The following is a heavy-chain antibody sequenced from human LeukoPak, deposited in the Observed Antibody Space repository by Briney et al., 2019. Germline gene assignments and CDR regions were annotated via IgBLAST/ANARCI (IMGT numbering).Heavy chain of an antibody. J-gene: IGHJ4*02. Sequence: GGSLRLSCAASGFTVSSNYMSWVRQAPGKGLEWVSVIYSGGSTYYADSVKGRFTISRDNSKNTLYLQMNSLRAEDTAVYYCARDGTDSSGYYPYYFDYWGQGTLVTVSS. CDR1: GFTVSSNY. CDR2: IYSGGST. D-gene: IGHD3-22*01. CDR3: ARDGTDSSGYYPYYFDY. V-gene: IGHV3-66*01.